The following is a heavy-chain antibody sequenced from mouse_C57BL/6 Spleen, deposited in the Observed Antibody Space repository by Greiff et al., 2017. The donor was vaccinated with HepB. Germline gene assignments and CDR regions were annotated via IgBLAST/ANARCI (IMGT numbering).Heavy chain of an antibody. CDR1: GYTFTSYW. J-gene: IGHJ3*01. CDR3: AKRGRVYGSSWEFAY. V-gene: IGHV1-69*01. D-gene: IGHD1-1*01. Sequence: QVQLQQPGAELVMPGASVKLSCKASGYTFTSYWMHWVKQRPGQGLEWIGEIDPSDSYTNYNQKFKGKSTLTVDKSSSTAYMQLSSLTSEDSAVYYCAKRGRVYGSSWEFAYWGQGTLVTVSA. CDR2: IDPSDSYT.